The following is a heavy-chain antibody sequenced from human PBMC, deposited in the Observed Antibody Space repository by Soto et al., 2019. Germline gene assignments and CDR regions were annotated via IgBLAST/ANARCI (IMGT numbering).Heavy chain of an antibody. D-gene: IGHD6-13*01. J-gene: IGHJ5*02. V-gene: IGHV3-11*01. Sequence: QVQLVESGGGLVKPGGSLRLSCAASGFTFGDYYMTWIRQAPGKGLEWVSFIGNRGTGIYYADSVKGRFTIFRDNAKNSLYLQMNSLRAEDTAMYYCARDLRAVGIASRIRPWGQGTLVTVSS. CDR3: ARDLRAVGIASRIRP. CDR1: GFTFGDYY. CDR2: IGNRGTGI.